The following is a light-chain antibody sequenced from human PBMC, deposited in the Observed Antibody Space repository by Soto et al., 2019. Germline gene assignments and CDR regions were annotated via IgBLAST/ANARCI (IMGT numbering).Light chain of an antibody. Sequence: QSALTQPASVSGSPGQSITISCTGTSSDVGGYNYVSWYQQHPGKAPKLMIYDVSKRPSGVSNRFSGSKSGNTASLTISGLQAEDEADYYCCSYAASSTFGYVFGTGTKVTVL. V-gene: IGLV2-23*02. CDR3: CSYAASSTFGYV. J-gene: IGLJ1*01. CDR1: SSDVGGYNY. CDR2: DVS.